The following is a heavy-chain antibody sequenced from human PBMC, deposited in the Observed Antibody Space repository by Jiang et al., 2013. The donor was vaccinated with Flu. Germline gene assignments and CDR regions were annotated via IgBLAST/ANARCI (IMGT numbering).Heavy chain of an antibody. CDR2: ISASGGTT. D-gene: IGHD6-6*01. J-gene: IGHJ4*02. CDR3: AKTSARVDSSTSRGLDY. V-gene: IGHV3-23*01. Sequence: VQLLESGGGLVQPGESLRLSCTASGFTFSSYAINWVRQAPGKGLEWVSAISASGGTTYYADSVKGRFTISRDNSKSTLYLQMNSLRVEDTAVYYCAKTSARVDSSTSRGLDYWGQGTLVTVSA. CDR1: GFTFSSYA.